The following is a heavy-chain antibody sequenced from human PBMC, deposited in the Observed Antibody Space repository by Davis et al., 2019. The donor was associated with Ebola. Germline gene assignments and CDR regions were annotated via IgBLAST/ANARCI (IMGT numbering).Heavy chain of an antibody. CDR2: ISGSGGST. D-gene: IGHD3-22*01. V-gene: IGHV3-23*01. J-gene: IGHJ2*01. CDR3: ARGSATYYYDSSGYYSYWYFDL. CDR1: GFTFSSYA. Sequence: GESLKISCAASGFTFSSYAMSWVRQAPGKGLEWVSAISGSGGSTYYADSVKGRFTISRDNAKNSLYLQMNSLRAEDTAVYYCARGSATYYYDSSGYYSYWYFDLWGRGTLVTVSS.